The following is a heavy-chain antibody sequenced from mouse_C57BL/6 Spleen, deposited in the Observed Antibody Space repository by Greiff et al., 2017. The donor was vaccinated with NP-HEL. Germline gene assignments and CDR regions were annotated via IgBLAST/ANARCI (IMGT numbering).Heavy chain of an antibody. CDR2: ISSGGDYI. V-gene: IGHV5-9-1*02. CDR1: GFTFSSYA. Sequence: EVMLVESGEGLVKPGGSLKLSCAASGFTFSSYAMSWVRQTPEKRLEWVAYISSGGDYIYYADTVKGRCTITRDNARTTLYLQMSRLKSEDTAMYYCTRAGAYDYDDEGFAYWGQGTLVTVSA. J-gene: IGHJ3*01. CDR3: TRAGAYDYDDEGFAY. D-gene: IGHD2-4*01.